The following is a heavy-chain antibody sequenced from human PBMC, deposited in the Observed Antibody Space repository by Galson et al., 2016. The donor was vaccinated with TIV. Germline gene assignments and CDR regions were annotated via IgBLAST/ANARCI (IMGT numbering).Heavy chain of an antibody. D-gene: IGHD6-13*01. V-gene: IGHV1-69*04. J-gene: IGHJ4*02. CDR1: GGTFSSYT. Sequence: SVKVSCKASGGTFSSYTITWVRQAPGHGLEWVGRIIPILDLPNYAQKFQDRVTITVDTSTSTAYMELKSLTSEDTAVYYCARDAPYSSSWSIDYWGQGSLVTVSS. CDR3: ARDAPYSSSWSIDY. CDR2: IIPILDLP.